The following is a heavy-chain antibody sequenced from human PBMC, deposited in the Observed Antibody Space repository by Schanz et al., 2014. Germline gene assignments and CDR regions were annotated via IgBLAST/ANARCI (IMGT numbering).Heavy chain of an antibody. J-gene: IGHJ6*03. V-gene: IGHV3-33*01. CDR3: ARPSDSSWYMDV. Sequence: QVQLVESGGGVVQPGRSLRLSCAASGFTFSNHGMHWVRQSPGKGLEWVALIWYDGSNEYYADSVKGRFTISRDNPKKTLYLQMNSLRAEDTAVYYCARPSDSSWYMDVWRKGTTVTVSS. D-gene: IGHD2-21*02. CDR2: IWYDGSNE. CDR1: GFTFSNHG.